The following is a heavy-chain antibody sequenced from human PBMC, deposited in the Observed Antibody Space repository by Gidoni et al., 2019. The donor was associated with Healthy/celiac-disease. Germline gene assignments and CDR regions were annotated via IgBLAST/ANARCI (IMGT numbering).Heavy chain of an antibody. V-gene: IGHV1-8*01. CDR2: MNPNSGNT. Sequence: QVQLVQSGAEVKKPGASVKVSCKASGYTFTSYDINWVRQATGQGLEWMGWMNPNSGNTGYAQKFQGRVTMTRNTSISTAYMELSSLRSEDTAVYYCARGEYSSSPLLYYYYGMDVWGQGTTVTVSS. CDR1: GYTFTSYD. J-gene: IGHJ6*02. D-gene: IGHD6-6*01. CDR3: ARGEYSSSPLLYYYYGMDV.